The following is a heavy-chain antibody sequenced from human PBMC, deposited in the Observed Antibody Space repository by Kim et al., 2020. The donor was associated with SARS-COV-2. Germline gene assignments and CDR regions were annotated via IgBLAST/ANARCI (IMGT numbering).Heavy chain of an antibody. CDR3: AKGARYSGTWYVDH. CDR2: ISGGGINI. Sequence: GGSLRLSCAVSGVSMRDYAMAWVRQSPGRGLEWVSSISGGGINIYYADSGKGRFSISRDDSKNTVYLQLDSLRAEDTAVYFCAKGARYSGTWYVDHWGPGTQVTVSS. D-gene: IGHD1-26*01. V-gene: IGHV3-23*01. J-gene: IGHJ5*02. CDR1: GVSMRDYA.